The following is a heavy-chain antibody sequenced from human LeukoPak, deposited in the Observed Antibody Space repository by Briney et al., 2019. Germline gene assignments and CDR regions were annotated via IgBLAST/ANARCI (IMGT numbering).Heavy chain of an antibody. V-gene: IGHV4-34*01. CDR2: INHSGST. J-gene: IGHJ4*02. CDR3: ARAPYYDILTGYLAYFDY. D-gene: IGHD3-9*01. Sequence: PSETLSLTCAVYGGSFSGYYWSWIRQPPGKGLEWIGEINHSGSTNYNPSLKSRVTISVDTSKNQFSLKLSSVTAADTAVYYCARAPYYDILTGYLAYFDYWGQGTLVTVSS. CDR1: GGSFSGYY.